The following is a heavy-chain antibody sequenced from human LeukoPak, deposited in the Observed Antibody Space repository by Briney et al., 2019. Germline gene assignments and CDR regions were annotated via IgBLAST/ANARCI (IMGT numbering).Heavy chain of an antibody. D-gene: IGHD5-12*01. CDR1: GFTFSSYW. V-gene: IGHV3-7*03. Sequence: SGGSLRLSCAASGFTFSSYWMTWVRQAPGRGLEWVANIKQDGSEKYYVDSVKGRITLSRDNAKNSLYLQMNSLRAEDTAVYYCARVGPVYSGYDYLDYWGQGTLVTVSS. CDR2: IKQDGSEK. CDR3: ARVGPVYSGYDYLDY. J-gene: IGHJ4*02.